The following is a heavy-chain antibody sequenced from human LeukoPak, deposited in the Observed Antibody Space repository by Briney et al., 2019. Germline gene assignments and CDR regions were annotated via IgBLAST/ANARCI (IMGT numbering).Heavy chain of an antibody. CDR1: GFTFSSNA. V-gene: IGHV3-23*01. Sequence: GGSLRLSCAGSGFTFSSNALSWVHQAPGKGLEWVSAISTSGGNTYYADSVRGRFTISRDNSKNTLYLQMNTLRAEDTAVYYCATTKQARRYFDYWGQGTLVTVSS. D-gene: IGHD1-1*01. CDR2: ISTSGGNT. CDR3: ATTKQARRYFDY. J-gene: IGHJ4*02.